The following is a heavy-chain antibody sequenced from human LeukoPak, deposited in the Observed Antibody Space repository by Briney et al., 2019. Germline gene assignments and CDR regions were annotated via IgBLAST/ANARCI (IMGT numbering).Heavy chain of an antibody. CDR3: ARVMAGYSYMDV. CDR2: ISTTSSSSYI. CDR1: GFTFSRYA. D-gene: IGHD3-10*01. J-gene: IGHJ6*03. Sequence: PGGSLRLSCAASGFTFSRYAMNWVRQAPGKGLEWVSSISTTSSSSYIHYADSMKGRFTTSRDNAKSSLYLQMNSLRAEDTAVYYCARVMAGYSYMDVWGKGTTVTVSS. V-gene: IGHV3-21*01.